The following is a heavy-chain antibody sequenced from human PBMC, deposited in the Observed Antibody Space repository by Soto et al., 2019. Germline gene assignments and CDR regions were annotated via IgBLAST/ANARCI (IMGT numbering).Heavy chain of an antibody. CDR3: VRDATDITVAGKRPDYDN. CDR2: VNTYNGDT. Sequence: ASLKVSCKASGYSFTTYGISWVRQAPGRGPEWMGWVNTYNGDTNYAQNFQGRVTMTTDTSTTTAYMEVWSLESDDTAVYYCVRDATDITVAGKRPDYDNWWQGTLVTVSS. CDR1: GYSFTTYG. J-gene: IGHJ4*02. D-gene: IGHD6-19*01. V-gene: IGHV1-18*01.